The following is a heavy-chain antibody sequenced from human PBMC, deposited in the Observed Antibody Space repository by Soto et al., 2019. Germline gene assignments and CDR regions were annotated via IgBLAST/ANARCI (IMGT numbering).Heavy chain of an antibody. J-gene: IGHJ3*02. D-gene: IGHD1-26*01. CDR3: TTLLYSASYWFNAFDI. CDR2: IKSITDGGTT. CDR1: GFTFSNAW. V-gene: IGHV3-15*01. Sequence: EVQLVESGGGLVKPGGSLRLSCAASGFTFSNAWMSWVRQAPGKGLEWVGRIKSITDGGTTDYAAHVKGRFTISRDDSENTLDLRMSRLKTEDTAVYFCTTLLYSASYWFNAFDIWGEGTMVTVSS.